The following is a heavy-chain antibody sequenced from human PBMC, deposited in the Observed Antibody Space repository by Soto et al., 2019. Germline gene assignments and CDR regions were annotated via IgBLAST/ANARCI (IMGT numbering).Heavy chain of an antibody. CDR2: IYYGGST. V-gene: IGHV4-30-4*01. J-gene: IGHJ3*02. D-gene: IGHD3-22*01. Sequence: PSETLSLTCTVSGGSISSGDYYWSWIRQPPGKGLEWIGYIYYGGSTYYNPSLKSRVTISVDTSKNQFSLKLSSVTAADTAVYYCARAERYYDSSGYSSHDAFDIWGQGTMVTV. CDR1: GGSISSGDYY. CDR3: ARAERYYDSSGYSSHDAFDI.